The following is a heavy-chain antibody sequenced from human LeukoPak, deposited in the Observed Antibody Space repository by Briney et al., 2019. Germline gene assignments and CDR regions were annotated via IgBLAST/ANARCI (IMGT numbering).Heavy chain of an antibody. D-gene: IGHD3-16*01. CDR2: IYTSGST. CDR1: GGSISSYY. V-gene: IGHV4-4*07. J-gene: IGHJ4*02. CDR3: ASSVAWGIDY. Sequence: SSETLSLTCTVSGGSISSYYWSWIRQPAGKGLAWIGRIYTSGSTNYNPSLKSRVTMSVDTSKNQFSLKLSSVTAADTAVYYCASSVAWGIDYWGQGTLVTVSS.